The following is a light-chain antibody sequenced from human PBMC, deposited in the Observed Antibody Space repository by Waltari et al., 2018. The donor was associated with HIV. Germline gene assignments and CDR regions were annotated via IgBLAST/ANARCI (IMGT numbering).Light chain of an antibody. CDR2: WAS. V-gene: IGKV4-1*01. CDR3: QQYFGVPIT. CDR1: QSLLHTSDNKNY. Sequence: IVMTQSPDSLGVSLGERAPIKCKSSQSLLHTSDNKNYLAWYQQKLGQSPKLLIYWASTRESGVPDRFSGSGSGADFTLTINGLRTEDVATYYCQQYFGVPITFGGGTKIDIK. J-gene: IGKJ4*01.